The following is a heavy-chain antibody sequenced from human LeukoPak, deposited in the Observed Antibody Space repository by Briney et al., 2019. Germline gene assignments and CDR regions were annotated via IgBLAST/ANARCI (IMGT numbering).Heavy chain of an antibody. CDR2: IYYSGST. J-gene: IGHJ4*02. V-gene: IGHV4-39*07. CDR3: ARAFRYCSGGSCYNGYFDY. Sequence: SETLSLTCTVSGGSISSSSYYWGWIRQPPGKGLEWIGSIYYSGSTYYNPSLKSRVTISVDTSKNQFSLKLSSVTAADTAVYYCARAFRYCSGGSCYNGYFDYWGQGTLVTVSS. D-gene: IGHD2-15*01. CDR1: GGSISSSSYY.